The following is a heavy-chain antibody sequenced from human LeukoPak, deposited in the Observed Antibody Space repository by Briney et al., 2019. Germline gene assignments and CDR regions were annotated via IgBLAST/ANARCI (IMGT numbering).Heavy chain of an antibody. Sequence: PSETLSLTCTASGCPISSYYWSWIRQPPGKGLEWVGYIYYSGSTNYNPSLKSRVTISLDTSKNQFSLKLSSVTAADTAVYYCARTHYYDSSGYYYGAFDIWGQGTMVTVSS. D-gene: IGHD3-22*01. CDR1: GCPISSYY. CDR3: ARTHYYDSSGYYYGAFDI. V-gene: IGHV4-59*01. J-gene: IGHJ3*02. CDR2: IYYSGST.